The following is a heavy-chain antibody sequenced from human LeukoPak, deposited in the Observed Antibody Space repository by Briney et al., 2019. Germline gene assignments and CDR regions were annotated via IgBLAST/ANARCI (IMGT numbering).Heavy chain of an antibody. CDR1: GYTFTSYD. CDR2: MNPNSGNT. J-gene: IGHJ5*02. D-gene: IGHD6-13*01. CDR3: ARDTYFGAGIAAAEVDP. V-gene: IGHV1-8*01. Sequence: ASVKVSCKASGYTFTSYDINWVRQATGQGLEWMGWMNPNSGNTGYAQKFQGRVTMTRDTSTSTVYMELSSLRSEDTAVYYCARDTYFGAGIAAAEVDPWGQGTLVTVSS.